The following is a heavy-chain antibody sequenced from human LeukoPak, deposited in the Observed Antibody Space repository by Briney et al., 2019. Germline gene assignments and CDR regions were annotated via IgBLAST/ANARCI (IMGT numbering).Heavy chain of an antibody. CDR1: VGTFSSYV. CDR3: ARESPGSCSSTSCYGLPTG. J-gene: IGHJ4*02. D-gene: IGHD2-2*01. V-gene: IGHV1-69*13. CDR2: IIPIFGTA. Sequence: ASVKVSCKGSVGTFSSYVISWVRQAPGQGLEWMGGIIPIFGTANYAQKFQGRVTITADESTSTAYMELSSLRSEDTAVYYCARESPGSCSSTSCYGLPTGWGQGTLVTVSS.